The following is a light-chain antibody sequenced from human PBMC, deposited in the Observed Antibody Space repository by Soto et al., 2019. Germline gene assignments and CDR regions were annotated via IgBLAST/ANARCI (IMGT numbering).Light chain of an antibody. CDR2: GAS. V-gene: IGKV3-20*01. CDR3: QEYGSSRT. Sequence: EIVLTQSPGTLSLSPGEKATLSCRASQSVSSTYLAWYQQKPGQAPRLLIYGASSRAAGIPGRFSGSGSGTDFTLTISRLEPEDSAVYYCQEYGSSRTFGQGTKVEIK. J-gene: IGKJ1*01. CDR1: QSVSSTY.